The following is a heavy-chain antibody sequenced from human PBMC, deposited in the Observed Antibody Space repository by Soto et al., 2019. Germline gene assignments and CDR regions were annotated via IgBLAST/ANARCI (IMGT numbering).Heavy chain of an antibody. V-gene: IGHV3-30*18. D-gene: IGHD2-2*01. J-gene: IGHJ4*02. CDR1: GFTFSSYG. CDR3: AKSVRALSRGECPDFDY. Sequence: GGSLRLSCAASGFTFSSYGMHWVRQAPGKGLEWVAVISYDGSNKYYADSVKGRFTISRDNSKNTLYLQMNSLRAEDTAVYYCAKSVRALSRGECPDFDYWGQGTLVTVSS. CDR2: ISYDGSNK.